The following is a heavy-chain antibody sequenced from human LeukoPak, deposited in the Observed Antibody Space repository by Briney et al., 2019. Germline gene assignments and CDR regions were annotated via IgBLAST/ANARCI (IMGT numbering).Heavy chain of an antibody. V-gene: IGHV3-7*01. CDR3: AREPNSFDY. CDR1: GFSFTKYW. J-gene: IGHJ4*02. CDR2: INLNGSDK. Sequence: GGSLRLXCAASGFSFTKYWMTWVRQAPGKGLEWVANINLNGSDKFYVDSVKGRFTIPRDNAKNSLSLQMNSLGAEDTAVYYCAREPNSFDYWGQGTLVTVSS.